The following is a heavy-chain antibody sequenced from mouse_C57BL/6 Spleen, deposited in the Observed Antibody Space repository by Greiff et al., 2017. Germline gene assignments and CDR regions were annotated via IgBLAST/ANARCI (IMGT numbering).Heavy chain of an antibody. V-gene: IGHV1-5*01. D-gene: IGHD2-4*01. CDR2: IYPGNSDT. CDR3: TRVDYDDAY. CDR1: GYTFTSYW. J-gene: IGHJ3*01. Sequence: EVQLQQSGTVLARPGASVKMSCKTSGYTFTSYWMHWVKQRPGQGLEWIWAIYPGNSDTSYNQKFKGKAKLTAVTSASTAYMELSSLTNEDSAVYYCTRVDYDDAYWGQGTLVTVSA.